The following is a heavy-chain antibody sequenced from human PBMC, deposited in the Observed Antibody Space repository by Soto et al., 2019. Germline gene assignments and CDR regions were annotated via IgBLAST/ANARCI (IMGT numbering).Heavy chain of an antibody. CDR2: SYYSGST. CDR1: GGSISSYY. D-gene: IGHD5-18*01. Sequence: SETLSLTCTLSGGSISSYYWSWIRQPPGKGLEWIGYSYYSGSTNYNPSLRRRVTISVDTSKNQFSLKLSSVTAADTAMYYCARDQRIQLTGYGMDVWGQGTTVTVSS. J-gene: IGHJ6*02. CDR3: ARDQRIQLTGYGMDV. V-gene: IGHV4-59*01.